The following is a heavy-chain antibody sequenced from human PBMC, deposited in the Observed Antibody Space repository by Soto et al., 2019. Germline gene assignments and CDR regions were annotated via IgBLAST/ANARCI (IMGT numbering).Heavy chain of an antibody. CDR1: GGTFSSYA. CDR3: ARGPSYDSSGYYPYNWFDP. D-gene: IGHD3-22*01. V-gene: IGHV1-69*05. CDR2: IIPIFGTA. J-gene: IGHJ5*02. Sequence: ASVKVSCKASGGTFSSYAISWVRQAPGQGLEWMGGIIPIFGTANYAQKFQGRVTITRDTSASTAYMELSSLRSEDTAVYYCARGPSYDSSGYYPYNWFDPWGQGTLVTVSS.